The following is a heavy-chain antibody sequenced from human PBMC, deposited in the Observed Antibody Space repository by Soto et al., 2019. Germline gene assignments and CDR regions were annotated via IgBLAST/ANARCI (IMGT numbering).Heavy chain of an antibody. CDR2: ISYDGSNK. CDR1: GFTFSSYG. V-gene: IGHV3-30*18. D-gene: IGHD3-22*01. Sequence: GGSLRLSCAASGFTFSSYGMHWVRQAPGKXLEWVAVISYDGSNKYYADSVKGRFTISRDNSKNTLYLQMNSLRAEDTAVYYCAKEEYYYDSSGYSGSWFDPWGQGNLVTVSS. J-gene: IGHJ5*02. CDR3: AKEEYYYDSSGYSGSWFDP.